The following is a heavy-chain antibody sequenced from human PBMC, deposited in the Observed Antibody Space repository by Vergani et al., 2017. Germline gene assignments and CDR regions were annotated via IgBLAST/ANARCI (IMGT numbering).Heavy chain of an antibody. CDR2: INHSGST. CDR1: GGSFSGYY. D-gene: IGHD3-10*01. V-gene: IGHV4-34*01. CDR3: ARGRRSMVRGPSFDY. J-gene: IGHJ4*02. Sequence: QVQLQQWGAGLLKPSETLSLTCAVYGGSFSGYYWSWIRQPPGKGLEWIGEINHSGSTNDNPSLKSRVTISVDTSKHQFSLKLSSVTAADTAVYYCARGRRSMVRGPSFDYWGQGTLVTVSS.